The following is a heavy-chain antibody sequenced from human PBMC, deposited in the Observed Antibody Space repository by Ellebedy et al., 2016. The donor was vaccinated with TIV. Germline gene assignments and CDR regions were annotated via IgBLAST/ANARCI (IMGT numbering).Heavy chain of an antibody. CDR2: IFGGGTT. J-gene: IGHJ4*02. Sequence: PGGSLRLSCAASGFTAGTNYMNWIRQAPGKGLEWVSLIFGGGTTYYADSVKGRFTMSSDTSTNMVFLQINSLRAEDTAVYYCARDGGLGELLEGYFDSWGQGTLVTVSS. CDR3: ARDGGLGELLEGYFDS. V-gene: IGHV3-66*01. CDR1: GFTAGTNY. D-gene: IGHD3-10*01.